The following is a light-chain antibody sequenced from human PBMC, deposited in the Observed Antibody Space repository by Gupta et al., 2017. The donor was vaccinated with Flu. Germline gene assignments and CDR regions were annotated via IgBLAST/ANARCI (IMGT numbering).Light chain of an antibody. CDR3: YSTETSGNHRV. CDR2: EDR. J-gene: IGLJ3*02. Sequence: GQTARITGSGDALAKNYAYWYQQKSGQAPVLIIYEDRKRPSGIPERFSGSSSGTRATLTISGAQGEDEADYYCYSTETSGNHRVFGGGTKLTVL. V-gene: IGLV3-10*01. CDR1: ALAKNY.